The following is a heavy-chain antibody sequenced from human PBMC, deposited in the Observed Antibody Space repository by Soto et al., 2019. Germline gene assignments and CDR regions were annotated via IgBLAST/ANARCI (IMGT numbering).Heavy chain of an antibody. V-gene: IGHV4-4*07. J-gene: IGHJ4*01. CDR1: GDSITNNY. Sequence: SETLSLTCTVSGDSITNNYWSWIRQPAGKGLEWIGRIYSSGSTNYNPSLKSRVTMSVDKSKNKFSLKLSSVTAADTAVYYCARDSGSYYLGPYWGRGTLVTVSS. CDR3: ARDSGSYYLGPY. CDR2: IYSSGST. D-gene: IGHD1-26*01.